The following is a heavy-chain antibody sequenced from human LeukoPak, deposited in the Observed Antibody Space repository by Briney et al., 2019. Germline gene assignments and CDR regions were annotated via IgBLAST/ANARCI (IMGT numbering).Heavy chain of an antibody. CDR3: ARAPYSSSWMYFDY. J-gene: IGHJ4*02. Sequence: SETLSLTCTVSGGPISSYYWSWIRQPPGKGLEWIGYIHYSGSTNYNPSLQSRVTISVDTSKNQFSVKLSSVTAADTAVYYCARAPYSSSWMYFDYWGQGALVTVSS. CDR1: GGPISSYY. D-gene: IGHD6-13*01. V-gene: IGHV4-59*01. CDR2: IHYSGST.